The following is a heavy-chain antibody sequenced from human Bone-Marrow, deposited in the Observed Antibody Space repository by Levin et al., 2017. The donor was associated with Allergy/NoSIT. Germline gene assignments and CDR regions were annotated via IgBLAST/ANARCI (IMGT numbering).Heavy chain of an antibody. CDR3: AKVMVQYSSGWYSDPTENDY. J-gene: IGHJ4*02. Sequence: LSLTCAASGFTFSSYAMSWVRQAPGKGLEWVSAISGSGGSTYYADSVKGRFTISRDNSKNTLYLQMNSLRAEDTAVYYCAKVMVQYSSGWYSDPTENDYWGQGTLVTVSS. CDR1: GFTFSSYA. D-gene: IGHD6-19*01. V-gene: IGHV3-23*01. CDR2: ISGSGGST.